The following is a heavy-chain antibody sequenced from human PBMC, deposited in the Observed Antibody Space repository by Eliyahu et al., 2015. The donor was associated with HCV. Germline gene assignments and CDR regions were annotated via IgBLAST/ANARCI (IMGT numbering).Heavy chain of an antibody. CDR2: ISSSSSTI. CDR1: GFPFXXYS. D-gene: IGHD2-15*01. V-gene: IGHV3-48*02. CDR3: ARLRSYCSGGSCQEGN. J-gene: IGHJ4*02. Sequence: EVQLVESGGGLVQPGGSLRLSCAASGFPFXXYSMNWVRQAPGKGXEWVSYISSSSSTIYYADSVKGRFTISRDNAKNSLYLQMNSLRDEDTAVYYCARLRSYCSGGSCQEGNWGQGTLVTVSS.